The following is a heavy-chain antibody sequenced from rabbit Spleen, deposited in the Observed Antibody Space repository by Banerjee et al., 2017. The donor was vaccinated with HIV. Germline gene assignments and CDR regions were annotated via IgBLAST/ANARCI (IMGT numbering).Heavy chain of an antibody. D-gene: IGHD8-1*01. Sequence: QEQLVESGGGLVRPEGSLKLSCTASGFSFSNKAVMCWVRQAPGKGLQWIACIWAGSDDSTYTASWAKGRFTISKTSSTTVTLQMTSLTAADTATYFCARDTGSSFSSYGMDLWGPGTLVT. CDR1: GFSFSNKAV. CDR3: ARDTGSSFSSYGMDL. J-gene: IGHJ6*01. V-gene: IGHV1S45*01. CDR2: IWAGSDDST.